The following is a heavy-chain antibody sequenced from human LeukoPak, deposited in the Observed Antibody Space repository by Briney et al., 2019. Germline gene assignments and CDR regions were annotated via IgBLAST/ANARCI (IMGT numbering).Heavy chain of an antibody. J-gene: IGHJ1*01. V-gene: IGHV3-74*01. Sequence: GGSLRLSCAASGFTFSSYWMHWVRQAPGKGLVWVSRINSYGSSTSYADSVKGRFTISRDNAKNTLYLQMNSLRAEDTAVYYCAKGSSGWYGVRYFQHWGQGSLVTVSS. D-gene: IGHD6-19*01. CDR1: GFTFSSYW. CDR2: INSYGSST. CDR3: AKGSSGWYGVRYFQH.